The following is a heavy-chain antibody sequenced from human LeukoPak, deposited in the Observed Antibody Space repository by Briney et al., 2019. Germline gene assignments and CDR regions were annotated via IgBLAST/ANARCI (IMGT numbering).Heavy chain of an antibody. J-gene: IGHJ5*02. CDR2: ISSSSSYI. CDR1: GLTFSSYS. V-gene: IGHV3-21*01. CDR3: ARDWGTAMGSNWFDP. Sequence: GGSLRLSCAASGLTFSSYSMNWVRQAPGKGLEWVSSISSSSSYIYYADSVKGRFTISRDNAKNSLYLQMNSLRAEDTAVYYCARDWGTAMGSNWFDPWGQGTLVTVSS. D-gene: IGHD5-18*01.